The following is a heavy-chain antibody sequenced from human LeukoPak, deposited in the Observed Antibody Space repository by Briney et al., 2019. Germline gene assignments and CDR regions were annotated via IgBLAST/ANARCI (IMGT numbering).Heavy chain of an antibody. CDR1: GYTFTSSD. CDR2: MNPNSGNT. CDR3: ARGVRRGGTRFDP. J-gene: IGHJ5*02. V-gene: IGHV1-8*03. D-gene: IGHD1-7*01. Sequence: ASVKVSCKASGYTFTSSDINWVRQATGHGLEWMGWMNPNSGNTGYAQKFQGRVTITRNTSISTAYMELSSLRSEDTAVYYCARGVRRGGTRFDPWGQGTLVTVSS.